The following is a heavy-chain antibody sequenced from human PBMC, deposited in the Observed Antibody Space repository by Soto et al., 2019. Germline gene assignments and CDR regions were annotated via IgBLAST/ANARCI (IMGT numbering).Heavy chain of an antibody. CDR1: GFSFSNYG. D-gene: IGHD2-2*01. J-gene: IGHJ3*02. V-gene: IGHV3-33*01. CDR2: IWYDGSNT. CDR3: ARDIGDHTSGWTDAFDI. Sequence: PGGSLRLSCAASGFSFSNYGMHWVRQAPGKGLEWVAVIWYDGSNTYFADSVKGRFTISKDNSKNTLFLQMNSLRAEDTAVYYCARDIGDHTSGWTDAFDIWGQGTMVTVSS.